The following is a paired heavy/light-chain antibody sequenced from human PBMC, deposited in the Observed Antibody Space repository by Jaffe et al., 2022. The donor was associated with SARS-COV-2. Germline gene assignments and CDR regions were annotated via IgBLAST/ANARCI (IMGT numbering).Heavy chain of an antibody. CDR2: IYDSGST. D-gene: IGHD4-17*01. CDR3: ASVGLGDYDFDY. CDR1: GGSVSSGIYY. J-gene: IGHJ4*02. Sequence: QVQMQESGPGLVKPSETLSLTCSVSGGSVSSGIYYWSWIRQPPGKGLEWIGYIYDSGSTKYNPSLKSRVTISVDTSKNQFSLNLRSVTAADTAVYYCASVGLGDYDFDYWGQGNLVTVSS. V-gene: IGHV4-61*01.
Light chain of an antibody. Sequence: QSALTQPASVSGSPGQSITISCTGTSSDVGGYNYVSWYQQHPGKAPKLMIYDVSNRPSGVSNRFSGSKSGNTASLTISGLQAEDEADYYCSSYTSSTTWVFGGGTKLTV. CDR1: SSDVGGYNY. V-gene: IGLV2-14*03. CDR3: SSYTSSTTWV. CDR2: DVS. J-gene: IGLJ3*02.